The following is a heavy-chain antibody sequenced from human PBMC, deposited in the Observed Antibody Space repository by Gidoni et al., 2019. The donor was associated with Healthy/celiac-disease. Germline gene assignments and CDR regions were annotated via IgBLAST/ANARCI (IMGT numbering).Heavy chain of an antibody. D-gene: IGHD6-6*01. J-gene: IGHJ4*02. CDR1: GYTFTCYY. V-gene: IGHV1-2*02. Sequence: QVQLVQSGAAVKKPGASVKVSCKASGYTFTCYYMHWVRQAPGQGLEWMGWINPNSGGTKYAKKFQGRVTMTRDTSISTAYRELSRLRSDDTAVYYCARGAARPDRGGVGDYWGQGTLVTVSS. CDR2: INPNSGGT. CDR3: ARGAARPDRGGVGDY.